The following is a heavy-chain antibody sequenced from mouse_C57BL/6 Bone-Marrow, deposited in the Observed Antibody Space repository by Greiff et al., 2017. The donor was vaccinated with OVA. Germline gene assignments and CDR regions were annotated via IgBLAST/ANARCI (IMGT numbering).Heavy chain of an antibody. CDR3: AFYYGSSYKYFDD. Sequence: EVQLQQSGPELVKPGASVKISCKASGYSFTDYNMNWVKQSNGKSLEWIGVINPNYGTTSYNQKFKGKATLTVDQSSNTAYMQLNSLTSEDSAVDYCAFYYGSSYKYFDDWGTGTTVTVSS. CDR1: GYSFTDYN. V-gene: IGHV1-39*01. CDR2: INPNYGTT. J-gene: IGHJ1*03. D-gene: IGHD1-1*01.